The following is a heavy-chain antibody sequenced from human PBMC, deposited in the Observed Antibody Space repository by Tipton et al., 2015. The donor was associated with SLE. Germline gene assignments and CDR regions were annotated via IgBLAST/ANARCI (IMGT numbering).Heavy chain of an antibody. V-gene: IGHV4-59*01. Sequence: GLVKPSETLSLTCAVSGGSISSYYWSWIRQPPGKGLEWIGYIYYSGSTNYNPSLKSRVTISVDTSKNQFSLKLSSVTAADTAVYYCARGGYCSSTSCALRAYGMDVWGHGTTVTVPS. D-gene: IGHD2-2*01. J-gene: IGHJ6*02. CDR2: IYYSGST. CDR1: GGSISSYY. CDR3: ARGGYCSSTSCALRAYGMDV.